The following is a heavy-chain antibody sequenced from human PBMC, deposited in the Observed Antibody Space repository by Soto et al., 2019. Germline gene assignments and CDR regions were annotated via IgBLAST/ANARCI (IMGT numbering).Heavy chain of an antibody. CDR3: ARARGGDSGDYASLFDR. D-gene: IGHD4-17*01. Sequence: SETLSLTCTVFGGSVSIGDYLWSWIRQRPGKGLEWIGYIHDSGNTYYNPSLKSRVTISLDTSKNQFSPKVTSMTAADTAVYFCARARGGDSGDYASLFDRWGQGNLVTVSS. CDR1: GGSVSIGDYL. J-gene: IGHJ5*02. CDR2: IHDSGNT. V-gene: IGHV4-30-4*01.